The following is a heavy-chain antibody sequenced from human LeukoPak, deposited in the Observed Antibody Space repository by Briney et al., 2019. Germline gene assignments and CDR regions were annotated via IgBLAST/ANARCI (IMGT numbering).Heavy chain of an antibody. CDR2: ISYDARNE. Sequence: GGSLRLSCAASGFTFSSSAMHWVRQTPGKGLEWVAVISYDARNEYYADSVKGRFTISRDNSKSTLYLEMNSLRVEDTAVYYCARAADSSSLGYWGPGTLVTVSS. J-gene: IGHJ4*02. V-gene: IGHV3-30*04. CDR3: ARAADSSSLGY. CDR1: GFTFSSSA. D-gene: IGHD6-13*01.